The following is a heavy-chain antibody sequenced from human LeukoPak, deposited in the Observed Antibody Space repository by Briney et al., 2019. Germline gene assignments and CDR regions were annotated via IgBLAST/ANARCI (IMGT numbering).Heavy chain of an antibody. CDR2: IYTSGST. CDR3: ARAAYGGIAFVFHYYYYMDV. Sequence: SQTLSLTCTVSGGSISSGSYYWSWIRQPAGKGLEWIGRIYTSGSTNYNPSLKSRVTISVDTSKNQFSLKLSSVTASDTAGYYCARAAYGGIAFVFHYYYYMDVWGKGTTVTVSS. CDR1: GGSISSGSYY. D-gene: IGHD4-23*01. J-gene: IGHJ6*03. V-gene: IGHV4-61*02.